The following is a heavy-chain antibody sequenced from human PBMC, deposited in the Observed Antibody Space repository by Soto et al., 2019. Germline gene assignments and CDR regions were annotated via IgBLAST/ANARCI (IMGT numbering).Heavy chain of an antibody. CDR3: ARALSSSGSPRLDYYYYGMDV. CDR1: GFTFSSYS. J-gene: IGHJ6*02. D-gene: IGHD6-19*01. Sequence: GGSLRLSCAASGFTFSSYSMNWVRQAPGKGLEWVSYISSSSSTIYYADSVKGRFTISRDNAKNSLYLQMNSLRDEDTAVYYCARALSSSGSPRLDYYYYGMDVWGQGTTVTVSS. CDR2: ISSSSSTI. V-gene: IGHV3-48*02.